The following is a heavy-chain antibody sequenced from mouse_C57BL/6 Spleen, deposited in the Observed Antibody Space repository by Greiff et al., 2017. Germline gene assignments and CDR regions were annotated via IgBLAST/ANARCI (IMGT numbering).Heavy chain of an antibody. V-gene: IGHV10-1*01. CDR2: IRSKSNKYAT. CDR3: VRGTRYYAMDY. D-gene: IGHD2-14*01. CDR1: GFSFNTYA. J-gene: IGHJ4*01. Sequence: EVQVVESGGGLVQPKGSLKLSCAASGFSFNTYAMNWVRQAPGKGLEWVARIRSKSNKYATYYADSVKDRFTISRDDSESMLYLQMNNLKTEDTAMYYCVRGTRYYAMDYWGQGTSVTVSS.